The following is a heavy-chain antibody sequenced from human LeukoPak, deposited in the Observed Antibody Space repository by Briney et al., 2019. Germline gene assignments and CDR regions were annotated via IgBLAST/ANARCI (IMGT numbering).Heavy chain of an antibody. D-gene: IGHD3-22*01. Sequence: SETLSLTCAVSGGSISSSNRWSWFRQPPGKGLEWIGEIYHSESINYNPSLKSRVTISVDKSKNRFSLQLSSVTAGDTAVYYCARDLMIAYFLDYWGQEALVTVSS. CDR3: ARDLMIAYFLDY. V-gene: IGHV4-4*02. CDR2: IYHSESI. CDR1: GGSISSSNR. J-gene: IGHJ4*02.